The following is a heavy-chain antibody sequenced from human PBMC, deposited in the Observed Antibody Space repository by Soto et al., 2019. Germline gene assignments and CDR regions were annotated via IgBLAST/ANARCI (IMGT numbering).Heavy chain of an antibody. V-gene: IGHV3-30-3*01. CDR1: GFTFSSYA. CDR2: ISYDGSNK. D-gene: IGHD4-17*01. J-gene: IGHJ4*02. CDR3: ARAPTTVTTAYYFDY. Sequence: QVQLVESGGGVVQPGRSLRLSCAASGFTFSSYAMHWVRQAPGKGLEWVAVISYDGSNKYYADSVKGRFTISRVNSKNTLYLQMNSLRAEDTAVYYCARAPTTVTTAYYFDYWGQGTLVTVSS.